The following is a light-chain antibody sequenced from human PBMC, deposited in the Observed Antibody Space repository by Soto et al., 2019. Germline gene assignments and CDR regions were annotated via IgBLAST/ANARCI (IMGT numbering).Light chain of an antibody. V-gene: IGKV3-20*01. CDR1: RSVSSNY. CDR3: QQYGSSPYT. Sequence: EIVLTQSPGTLSLSLRERATLSCRASRSVSSNYLAWYQQKPGQSPRLLIYGVSDRATGIPDRFSGSGSGTDFTLTISRLEPEDFAVYYCQQYGSSPYTFGQGTKLEIK. J-gene: IGKJ2*01. CDR2: GVS.